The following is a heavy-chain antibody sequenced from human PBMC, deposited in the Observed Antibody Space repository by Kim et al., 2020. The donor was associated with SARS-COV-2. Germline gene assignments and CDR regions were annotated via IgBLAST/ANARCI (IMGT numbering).Heavy chain of an antibody. CDR2: IYSGGST. CDR1: GFTVSSNY. Sequence: GGSLRLSCAASGFTVSSNYMSWVRQAPGKGLEWVSVIYSGGSTYYADSVKGRFTISRHNSKNTLYLQMNSLRADDTDVYYCAREYYDFWSGYHYYMDVWGKGTRDTVSS. V-gene: IGHV3-53*01. CDR3: AREYYDFWSGYHYYMDV. J-gene: IGHJ6*03. D-gene: IGHD3-3*01.